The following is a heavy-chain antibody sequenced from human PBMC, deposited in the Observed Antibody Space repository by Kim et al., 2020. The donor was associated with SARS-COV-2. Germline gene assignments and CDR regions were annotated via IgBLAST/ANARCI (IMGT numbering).Heavy chain of an antibody. CDR3: SRDGRRHSHDAFDY. CDR1: SGSINTGDYY. D-gene: IGHD1-1*01. J-gene: IGHJ4*02. V-gene: IGHV4-30-4*01. CDR2: IHSSGSP. Sequence: SETLSLTRTVSSGSINTGDYYWNWIRQAPGKGLEWVGYIHSSGSPYYNPSLRSRLTISIDTSNDQFSLRLSSVTAADTAVYYCSRDGRRHSHDAFDYWGQGILVTVSS.